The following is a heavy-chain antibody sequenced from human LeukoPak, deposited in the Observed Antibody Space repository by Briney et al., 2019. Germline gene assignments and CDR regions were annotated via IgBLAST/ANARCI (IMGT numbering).Heavy chain of an antibody. CDR3: ARDAAARPNPYFDY. J-gene: IGHJ4*02. V-gene: IGHV1-18*01. CDR1: GYTFTSYG. CDR2: ISAYNGNT. Sequence: GASVKVSCKASGYTFTSYGISWVRQAPGQGLEWMGWISAYNGNTNYAQKLQGRVTMTTDTSTSTAYMELRSLRSDDTAVYYCARDAAARPNPYFDYWGRGTLVTVSS. D-gene: IGHD6-6*01.